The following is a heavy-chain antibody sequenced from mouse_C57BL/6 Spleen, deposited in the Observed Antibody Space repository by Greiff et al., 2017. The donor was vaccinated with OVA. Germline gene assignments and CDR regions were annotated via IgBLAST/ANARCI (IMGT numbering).Heavy chain of an antibody. Sequence: QVQLQQPGTELVKPGASVKLSCKASGYTFTSYWMHWVKQRPGQGLEWIGNINPSNGGTNYNEKFKSKATLTVDKSSSTAYMQLSSLTSEDSAVYYCARAYGSSYVKDYAMDYWGQGTSVTVSS. J-gene: IGHJ4*01. D-gene: IGHD1-1*01. CDR2: INPSNGGT. CDR1: GYTFTSYW. CDR3: ARAYGSSYVKDYAMDY. V-gene: IGHV1-53*01.